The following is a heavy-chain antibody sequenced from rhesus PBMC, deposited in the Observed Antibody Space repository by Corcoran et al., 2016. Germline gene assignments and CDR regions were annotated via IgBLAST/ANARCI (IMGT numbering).Heavy chain of an antibody. V-gene: IGHV4-173*01. Sequence: QVQLQESGPGLVKPSETLSLPCAVSGGSSSSNYWSWIRQAPGKGLGWIGRISGSGGSTAYNPSLKSRVTISTDTSKNQFSLKLSSVTAADTAVYYCARDSYYYGSGQWVRFDVWGPGVLVTVSS. CDR1: GGSSSSNY. D-gene: IGHD3-28*01. CDR3: ARDSYYYGSGQWVRFDV. J-gene: IGHJ5-1*01. CDR2: ISGSGGST.